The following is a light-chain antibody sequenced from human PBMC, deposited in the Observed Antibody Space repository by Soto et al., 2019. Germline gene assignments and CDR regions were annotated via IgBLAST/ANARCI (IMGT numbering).Light chain of an antibody. V-gene: IGKV2-30*01. J-gene: IGKJ2*01. Sequence: DVAMHQSPLSLPVTLGQPASISCRSSQSLVYGGVNTYLNWIQQRQGQSLRRLIYKVSDRDYGVPERFSGSESCTDFTLEISGVAAEDVGVYFCMQATHWPSTFGHGTTLEIK. CDR2: KVS. CDR3: MQATHWPST. CDR1: QSLVYGGVNTY.